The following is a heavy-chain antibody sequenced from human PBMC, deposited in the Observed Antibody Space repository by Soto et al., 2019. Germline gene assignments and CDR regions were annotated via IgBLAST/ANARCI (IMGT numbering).Heavy chain of an antibody. CDR1: GYTFTGYY. CDR3: ARAYCGGDCYSFYYYYGMDA. CDR2: TNPNSGGT. J-gene: IGHJ6*02. V-gene: IGHV1-2*04. Sequence: ASVKVSCKASGYTFTGYYMHWVRQAPGQGLEWMGWTNPNSGGTNYAQKFQGWVTMTRDTSISTAYMELSRLRSDDTAVYYCARAYCGGDCYSFYYYYGMDAWGQGTTVTVSS. D-gene: IGHD2-21*02.